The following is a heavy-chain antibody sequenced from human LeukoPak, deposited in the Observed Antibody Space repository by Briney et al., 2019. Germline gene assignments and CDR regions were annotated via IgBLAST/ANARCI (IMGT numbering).Heavy chain of an antibody. CDR2: ISYDGSNK. V-gene: IGHV3-30*03. D-gene: IGHD6-19*01. CDR1: GFTFSSYG. J-gene: IGHJ4*02. CDR3: VAVAGTRDFDY. Sequence: PGRSLRLSCAASGFTFSSYGMPWVRQAPGKGLEWVAVISYDGSNKYYADSVKGRFTISRDNSKNTLYLQMNSLRAEDTAVYYCVAVAGTRDFDYWGQGTLVTVSS.